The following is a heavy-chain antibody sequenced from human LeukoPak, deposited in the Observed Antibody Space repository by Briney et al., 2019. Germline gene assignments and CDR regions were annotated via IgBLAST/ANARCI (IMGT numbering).Heavy chain of an antibody. J-gene: IGHJ5*02. CDR3: AREGLHYDILTGYYQNWFDP. CDR2: INPNSGGT. CDR1: GYTFTGYY. Sequence: ASVKVSCKASGYTFTGYYMHWVRQAPGQGLEWMGWINPNSGGTNYAQKFQGRVTMTRDTSISTAYMELSRLRSDDTAVYYCAREGLHYDILTGYYQNWFDPWGQGTLATVSS. D-gene: IGHD3-9*01. V-gene: IGHV1-2*02.